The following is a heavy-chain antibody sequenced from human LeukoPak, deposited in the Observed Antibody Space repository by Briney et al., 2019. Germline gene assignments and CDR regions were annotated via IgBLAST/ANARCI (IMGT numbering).Heavy chain of an antibody. Sequence: GGSLRLSCAASGFTFSSYSMNWVRQAPGKGLEWVSYISSSSTIYYADSVKGRFTISRDNAKNSLYLQMNSLRAEDTAVYYCARPWAATKADAFDIWGQGTMVTVSS. CDR1: GFTFSSYS. D-gene: IGHD6-25*01. J-gene: IGHJ3*02. CDR2: ISSSSTI. CDR3: ARPWAATKADAFDI. V-gene: IGHV3-48*01.